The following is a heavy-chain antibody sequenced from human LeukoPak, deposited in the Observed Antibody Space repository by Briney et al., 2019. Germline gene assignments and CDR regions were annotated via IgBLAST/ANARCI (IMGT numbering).Heavy chain of an antibody. CDR2: ISSTSITM. Sequence: PGGSLRLSCAASGSTFNRNNMNWVRQAPGKGLEWVSYISSTSITMYYADSVKGRFTISRDNAKNSLYLQMNSLRADDTAVYYCARETILAVAGDFWGQGTLVTVSS. CDR3: ARETILAVAGDF. J-gene: IGHJ4*02. D-gene: IGHD6-19*01. CDR1: GSTFNRNN. V-gene: IGHV3-48*01.